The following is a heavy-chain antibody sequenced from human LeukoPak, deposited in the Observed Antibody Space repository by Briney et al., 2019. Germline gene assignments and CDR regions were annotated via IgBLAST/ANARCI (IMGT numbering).Heavy chain of an antibody. J-gene: IGHJ6*04. CDR2: IYHSGST. CDR3: ARWNACSSTSCYAGYDYYGMDV. Sequence: SETLTLTCALSAYSINSGYYWGWIRQPPGEGLAWLGNIYHSGSTHYNPPLKTRVIISGDTSKDHVSLKLFSVTAAHSGVYYCARWNACSSTSCYAGYDYYGMDVWGKGTTVTVSS. V-gene: IGHV4-38-2*01. CDR1: AYSINSGYY. D-gene: IGHD2-2*01.